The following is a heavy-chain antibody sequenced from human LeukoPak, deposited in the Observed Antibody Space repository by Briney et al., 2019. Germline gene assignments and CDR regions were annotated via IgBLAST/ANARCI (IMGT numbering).Heavy chain of an antibody. V-gene: IGHV4-30-2*01. CDR1: GGSISSGGYS. CDR3: ARGSGPADP. CDR2: IYHSGST. Sequence: SQTLSLTCAVSGGSISSGGYSWSWIRQPPGKGLEWIGYIYHSGSTCYNPSLKSRVTISVDRSKNQFSLKLSSVTAADTAVYYCARGSGPADPWGQGTLVTVSS. D-gene: IGHD1-14*01. J-gene: IGHJ5*02.